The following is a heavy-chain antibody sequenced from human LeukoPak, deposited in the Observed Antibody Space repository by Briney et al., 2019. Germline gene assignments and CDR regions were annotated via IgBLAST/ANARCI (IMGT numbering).Heavy chain of an antibody. CDR3: AREDYDSSGYLGALDY. V-gene: IGHV1-18*01. CDR2: ISAYSGNT. CDR1: GYTFTSYG. J-gene: IGHJ4*02. D-gene: IGHD3-22*01. Sequence: ASVKVSCKASGYTFTSYGISWVRQAPGQGLEWMGWISAYSGNTNYAQKLQGRVTMTTDTSTSTAYMELRSLRSDDTAVYYCAREDYDSSGYLGALDYWGQGTLVTVSS.